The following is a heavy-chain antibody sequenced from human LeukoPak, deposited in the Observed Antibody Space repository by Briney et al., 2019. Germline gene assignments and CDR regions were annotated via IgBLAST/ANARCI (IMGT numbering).Heavy chain of an antibody. D-gene: IGHD3-22*01. J-gene: IGHJ4*02. V-gene: IGHV3-33*01. Sequence: GGSLSLSCAASGFTFSSYGMHWVRQAPGKGLEWVAVIWYDGSSKYYADSVKGRFTISRDNSKNTLYLQMNSLRAEDTAVYYCARDSYDSSGYLDYWGQGTLVTVSS. CDR1: GFTFSSYG. CDR3: ARDSYDSSGYLDY. CDR2: IWYDGSSK.